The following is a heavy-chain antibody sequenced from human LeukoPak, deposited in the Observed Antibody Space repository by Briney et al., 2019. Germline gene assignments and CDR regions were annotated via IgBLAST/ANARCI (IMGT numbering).Heavy chain of an antibody. D-gene: IGHD1-26*01. J-gene: IGHJ4*02. V-gene: IGHV4-59*01. CDR2: IYYSGST. CDR1: GGSISSYY. CDR3: ARDRVGATDY. Sequence: SETLSLTCTVSGGSISSYYWSWIRQPPGKGLEWIGYIYYSGSTNYNPSLKSRVTISVDTSKNQFSLKLSSVSAADTAVYYCARDRVGATDYWGQGTLVTVSS.